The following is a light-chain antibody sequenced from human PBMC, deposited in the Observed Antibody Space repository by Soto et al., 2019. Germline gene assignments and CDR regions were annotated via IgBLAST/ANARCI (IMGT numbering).Light chain of an antibody. V-gene: IGKV3-11*01. J-gene: IGKJ4*01. CDR3: QHRSNWPSLT. CDR1: QNVTTS. CDR2: DAS. Sequence: EILLTQSPATLSLSPGDRATLSCRASQNVTTSLAGYQHQPGQAPRLLIYDASNRAAGVPGRISGSGSGTHFTLTISSLEPGDFAVYYCQHRSNWPSLTFGGGTKLEIK.